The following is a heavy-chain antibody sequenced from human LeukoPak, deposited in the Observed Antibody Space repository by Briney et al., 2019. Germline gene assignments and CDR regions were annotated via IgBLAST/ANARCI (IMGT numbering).Heavy chain of an antibody. J-gene: IGHJ3*02. V-gene: IGHV4-34*01. CDR3: ARVSRRRYDFWSGYYRRDAFDI. Sequence: SETLSLTCAVYGGSFSGYYWSWIRQPPGKGLEWIGEINHSGSTNYNPSLKSRVTISADTSKNQFSLKLSSVTAADTAVYYCARVSRRRYDFWSGYYRRDAFDIWGQGTMVTVSS. CDR2: INHSGST. CDR1: GGSFSGYY. D-gene: IGHD3-3*01.